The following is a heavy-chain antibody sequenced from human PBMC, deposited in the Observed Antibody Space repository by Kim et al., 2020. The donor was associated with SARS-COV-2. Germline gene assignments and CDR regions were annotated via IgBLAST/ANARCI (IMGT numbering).Heavy chain of an antibody. CDR2: IYSGGST. J-gene: IGHJ6*02. Sequence: GGSLRLSCAASGFTVSSNYMSWVRQAPGKGLEWVSVIYSGGSTYYADSVKGRFTISRDNSKNTLYLQMNSLRAEDTAVYYCARDEGSYYVSYYYYGMDFWGQGTTVTVSS. V-gene: IGHV3-66*01. CDR1: GFTVSSNY. D-gene: IGHD1-26*01. CDR3: ARDEGSYYVSYYYYGMDF.